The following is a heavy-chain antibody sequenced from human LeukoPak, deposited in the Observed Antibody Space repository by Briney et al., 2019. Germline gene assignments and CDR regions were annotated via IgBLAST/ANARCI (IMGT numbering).Heavy chain of an antibody. V-gene: IGHV1-18*01. CDR3: ARDLRAVRSGYCMGY. Sequence: GASVKVSCRASGYTFTSYGISWVRQAPGQGLEWMGWISAYNGNTNYAQKLQGRVTMTTDTSTSTAYMELRSLRSDDTAVYYCARDLRAVRSGYCMGYWGQGTLVTVSS. D-gene: IGHD3-3*01. CDR1: GYTFTSYG. CDR2: ISAYNGNT. J-gene: IGHJ4*02.